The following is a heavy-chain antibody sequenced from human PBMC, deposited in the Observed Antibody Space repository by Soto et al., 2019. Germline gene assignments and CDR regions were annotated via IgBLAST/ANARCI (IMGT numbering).Heavy chain of an antibody. Sequence: PSETLSLTCTASGGSISSYYWSWIRQPAGKGLEWIGRIYTSGSTNYNPSLKSRVTMSVDTSKNQFSLKLSSVTAADTAVYYCAGEGGWYRSDYYGMDVWGQGTTVTVSS. V-gene: IGHV4-4*07. CDR3: AGEGGWYRSDYYGMDV. D-gene: IGHD6-19*01. J-gene: IGHJ6*02. CDR2: IYTSGST. CDR1: GGSISSYY.